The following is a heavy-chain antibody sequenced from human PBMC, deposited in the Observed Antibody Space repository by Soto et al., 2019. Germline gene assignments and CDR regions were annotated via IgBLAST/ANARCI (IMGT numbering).Heavy chain of an antibody. J-gene: IGHJ4*02. Sequence: EVQILESGGGLVQPGGSLRLSCAASGFPFSNYAMAWVRQAPGRGLEWVSAISGTTGHAFYADSVKDRFTISRDKSKNPLYRQMHSLRTEDTAVYHCARAPSENIWGSYLRYYEYWGQGTLVTVSS. CDR3: ARAPSENIWGSYLRYYEY. V-gene: IGHV3-23*01. CDR2: ISGTTGHA. CDR1: GFPFSNYA. D-gene: IGHD3-16*01.